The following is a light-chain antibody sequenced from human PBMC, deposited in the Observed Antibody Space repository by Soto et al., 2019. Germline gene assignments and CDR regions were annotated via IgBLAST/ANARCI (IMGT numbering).Light chain of an antibody. J-gene: IGKJ1*01. Sequence: EIVFTQSPCSLSLSPGERATLSCRASQSVNFYLAWYQQKPGQAPRLLISDASSRATDVPDRFSGSGSGTDFSLTISRLEPEDFAVYYCQQYGDSPVTFGQGTKVDIK. V-gene: IGKV3-20*01. CDR2: DAS. CDR3: QQYGDSPVT. CDR1: QSVNFY.